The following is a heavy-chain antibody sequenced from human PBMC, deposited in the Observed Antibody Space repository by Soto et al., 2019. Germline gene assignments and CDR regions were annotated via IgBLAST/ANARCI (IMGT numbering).Heavy chain of an antibody. D-gene: IGHD6-13*01. V-gene: IGHV3-23*01. CDR2: ISGSGGST. J-gene: IGHJ4*02. CDR3: AKEGQQLALDY. CDR1: GFTFSSYA. Sequence: GGSLRLSCAASGFTFSSYAMHWVRQAPGEGQGLRRGLEWVSAISGSGGSTYYADSVKGRFTISRDNSKNTLYLQMNSLRAEDTAVYYCAKEGQQLALDYWGQGTLVTVSS.